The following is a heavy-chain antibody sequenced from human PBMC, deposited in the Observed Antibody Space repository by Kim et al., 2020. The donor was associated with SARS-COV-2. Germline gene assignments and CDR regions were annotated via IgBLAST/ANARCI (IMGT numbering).Heavy chain of an antibody. D-gene: IGHD3-3*01. CDR2: IYSGGSST. J-gene: IGHJ6*02. Sequence: GGSLRLSCAASGFTFSSYAMSWVRQAPGKGLEWVSVIYSGGSSTYYADSVKGRFTISRDNSKNTLYLQMNSLRAEDTAVYYCAKGHVGDDFWSGYYIGYYYGMDVWGQGTTVTVSS. CDR1: GFTFSSYA. V-gene: IGHV3-23*03. CDR3: AKGHVGDDFWSGYYIGYYYGMDV.